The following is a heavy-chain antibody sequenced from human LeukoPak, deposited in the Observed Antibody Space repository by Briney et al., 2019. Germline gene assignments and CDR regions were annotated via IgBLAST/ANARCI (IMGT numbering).Heavy chain of an antibody. V-gene: IGHV4-34*01. CDR2: INHSGST. Sequence: SETLSLTCAVYGGSFSGYYWSWIRQPPGKGLEWIGEINHSGSTNYNPSLKSRVTISVDTSKNQFSLKLSSVTAADTAVYYCARRRRDGYSGWFDPWGQGTLVTVSS. D-gene: IGHD5-24*01. CDR3: ARRRRDGYSGWFDP. CDR1: GGSFSGYY. J-gene: IGHJ5*02.